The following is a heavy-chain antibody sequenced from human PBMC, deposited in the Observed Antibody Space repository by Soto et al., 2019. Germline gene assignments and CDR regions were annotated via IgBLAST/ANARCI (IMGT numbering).Heavy chain of an antibody. CDR3: ARGVGDSSGPRFGDYYYYYVMDA. D-gene: IGHD3-22*01. CDR2: IYSGGST. V-gene: IGHV3-53*01. J-gene: IGHJ6*02. CDR1: GFTVSSNY. Sequence: GGSLRLSCAASGFTVSSNYMSWVRQAPGKELEWVSVIYSGGSTYYADSVKGRFTISRDNSKNTLYLQMNSLRAEDTAVYYCARGVGDSSGPRFGDYYYYYVMDAWGQGTTATAS.